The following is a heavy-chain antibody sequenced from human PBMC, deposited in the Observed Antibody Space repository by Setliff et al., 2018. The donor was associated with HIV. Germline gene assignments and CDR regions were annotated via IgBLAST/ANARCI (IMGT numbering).Heavy chain of an antibody. CDR3: ARGASPYYYYDSSGYPSCFDY. V-gene: IGHV1-69*13. Sequence: SVKVSCKASGGTFSSYAISWVRQAPGQGLEWMGGIIPIFGTANYAQKFQGRVTITADESTSTAYMELSSLRSEDTAVYYCARGASPYYYYDSSGYPSCFDYWGQGTLVTVPQ. CDR1: GGTFSSYA. CDR2: IIPIFGTA. D-gene: IGHD3-22*01. J-gene: IGHJ4*02.